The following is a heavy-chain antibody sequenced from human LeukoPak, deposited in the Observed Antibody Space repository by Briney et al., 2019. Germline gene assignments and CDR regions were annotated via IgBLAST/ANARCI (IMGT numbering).Heavy chain of an antibody. CDR2: INHSGST. D-gene: IGHD2-21*02. CDR3: AHLVTATPAYYYYGMDV. Sequence: PSETLSLTCAVYGGSFSGYYWSWIRQPPGKGLEWIGEINHSGSTNYNPSLKSRVTISVDTSKNQFSLKLSSVTAADTAVYYCAHLVTATPAYYYYGMDVWGQGTTVTVSS. CDR1: GGSFSGYY. J-gene: IGHJ6*02. V-gene: IGHV4-34*01.